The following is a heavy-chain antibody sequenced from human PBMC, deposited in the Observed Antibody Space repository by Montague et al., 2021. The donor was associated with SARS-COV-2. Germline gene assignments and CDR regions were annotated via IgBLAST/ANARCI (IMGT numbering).Heavy chain of an antibody. Sequence: TLSLTCTVSGDSISSGYFYWGWIRQPPGKGLEWVGTIHYSGITYYKPSLKSRVTISVDTSRNQFSLKLSSVTAADTAIYYCARHLAISGPAAVSDYWGQGTLVTVSS. CDR1: GDSISSGYFY. V-gene: IGHV4-39*01. D-gene: IGHD2-2*01. J-gene: IGHJ4*02. CDR2: IHYSGIT. CDR3: ARHLAISGPAAVSDY.